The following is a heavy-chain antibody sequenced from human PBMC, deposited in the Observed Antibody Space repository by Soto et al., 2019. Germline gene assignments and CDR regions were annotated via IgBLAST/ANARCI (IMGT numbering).Heavy chain of an antibody. V-gene: IGHV1-8*01. J-gene: IGHJ4*02. CDR1: GYTFTSYD. D-gene: IGHD3-16*02. Sequence: ASVKVSCKASGYTFTSYDINWVRQATGQGLEWMGWMNPNSGNTGYAQEFQGRVTMTRNTSISTASMELSSLRSEDTAVYYCARALERGYYDYVWGSYRPTRYYFDYWGQGTLVTVSS. CDR2: MNPNSGNT. CDR3: ARALERGYYDYVWGSYRPTRYYFDY.